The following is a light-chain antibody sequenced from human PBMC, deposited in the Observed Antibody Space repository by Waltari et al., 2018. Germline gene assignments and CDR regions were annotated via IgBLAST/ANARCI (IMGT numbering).Light chain of an antibody. CDR1: QSVSSN. Sequence: EIVMTQSPTTLSVSPGERATLSCRASQSVSSNLAWYQQKPGQAPRLLIYGASTRATGIPALFRGSGSGTEFTLTISSLQSEDFAVYYCQQYNNWLTWTFGQGTKVEIK. J-gene: IGKJ1*01. CDR3: QQYNNWLTWT. CDR2: GAS. V-gene: IGKV3-15*01.